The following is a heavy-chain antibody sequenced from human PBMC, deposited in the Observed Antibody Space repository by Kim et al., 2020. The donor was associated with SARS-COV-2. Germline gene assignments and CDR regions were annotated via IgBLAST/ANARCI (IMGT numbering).Heavy chain of an antibody. V-gene: IGHV3-48*02. D-gene: IGHD7-27*01. CDR2: ISSSSSTI. CDR1: GFTFSSYS. J-gene: IGHJ3*02. CDR3: ARVANWGGGNAFDI. Sequence: GGSLRLSCAASGFTFSSYSMNWVRQAPGKGLEWVSYISSSSSTIYYADSVKGRFTISRDNAKNSLYLQMNSLRDEDTAVYYCARVANWGGGNAFDIWGQGTMVTVSS.